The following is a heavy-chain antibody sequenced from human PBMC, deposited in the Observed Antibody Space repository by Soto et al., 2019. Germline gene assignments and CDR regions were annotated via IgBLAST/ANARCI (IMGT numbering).Heavy chain of an antibody. J-gene: IGHJ4*02. CDR2: IIPIFGTP. CDR1: GGSFSSYA. CDR3: AREYRSSSGRFDN. V-gene: IGHV1-69*01. Sequence: QVQLVQSGAEVKKPGSSVKVSCKASGGSFSSYAISWVRQAPGQGLEWMGGIIPIFGTPSYAQKFQDRVTITADEATSTAYMELSSMRSADTAVYYCAREYRSSSGRFDNWGQGTLVTVSS. D-gene: IGHD6-6*01.